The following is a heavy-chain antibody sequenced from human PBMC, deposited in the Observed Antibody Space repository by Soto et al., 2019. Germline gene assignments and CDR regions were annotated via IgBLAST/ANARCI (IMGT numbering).Heavy chain of an antibody. D-gene: IGHD3-22*01. CDR1: GYTFTSYY. CDR3: ARDPQSFYDSSGYPFDP. J-gene: IGHJ5*02. Sequence: ASVKVSCKASGYTFTSYYMHWVRQAPGQGLEWMGWISAYNGNTNYAQKLQGRVTMTTDTSTSTAYMELRSLRSDDTAVYYCARDPQSFYDSSGYPFDPWGQGTLVTVSS. V-gene: IGHV1-18*04. CDR2: ISAYNGNT.